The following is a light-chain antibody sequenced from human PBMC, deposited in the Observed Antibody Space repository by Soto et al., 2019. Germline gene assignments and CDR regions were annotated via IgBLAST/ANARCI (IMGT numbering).Light chain of an antibody. Sequence: DIQMTQSPSSLSASVGDRVTITCRASQSISTYFNWYQQKPGKAPKVLIFAASTLQSGVPSRFSGSGSGTDSTLTVTSLQPEDFATYYCQQSYSSPWTFGQGTRVEIK. J-gene: IGKJ1*01. CDR2: AAS. V-gene: IGKV1-39*01. CDR1: QSISTY. CDR3: QQSYSSPWT.